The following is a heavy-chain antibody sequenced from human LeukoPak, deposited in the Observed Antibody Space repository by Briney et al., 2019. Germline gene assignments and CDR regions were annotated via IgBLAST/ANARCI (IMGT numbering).Heavy chain of an antibody. CDR3: AKGLRPYFTSDAFDI. CDR2: ISGRGGNT. V-gene: IGHV3-23*01. D-gene: IGHD2-21*01. Sequence: PGGSLRLSCSASKFNFSMYSMSWVRQSPGKGLEWVPAISGRGGNTYYVDSVKGRFTISRDNSKSTLFFQLDNVRAEDTAFYYCAKGLRPYFTSDAFDIWGRGTLVTVNS. CDR1: KFNFSMYS. J-gene: IGHJ3*02.